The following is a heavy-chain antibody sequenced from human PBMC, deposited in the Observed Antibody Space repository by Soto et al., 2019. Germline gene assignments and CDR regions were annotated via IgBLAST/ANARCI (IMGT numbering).Heavy chain of an antibody. CDR3: ARQLPVGATSWFDP. J-gene: IGHJ5*02. CDR1: GGSINSDDSF. Sequence: SETLSLTCSVSGGSINSDDSFWGWVRQSPGKGLEWIGSLYYGGSTFYNPSLKSRVTITLDTSKNQFSLRLTSVTAADTAIYYSARQLPVGATSWFDPWGQGTLVTVSS. V-gene: IGHV4-39*01. D-gene: IGHD1-26*01. CDR2: LYYGGST.